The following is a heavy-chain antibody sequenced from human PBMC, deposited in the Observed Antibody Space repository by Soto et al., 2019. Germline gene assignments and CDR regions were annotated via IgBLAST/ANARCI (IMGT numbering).Heavy chain of an antibody. CDR2: ISYDGSNK. V-gene: IGHV3-30*18. CDR3: AKTPHPLDLLEWFELGMDV. CDR1: GFTFSSYG. D-gene: IGHD3-3*01. J-gene: IGHJ6*02. Sequence: QVQLVESGGGVVQPGRSLRLSCAASGFTFSSYGMHWVRQAPGKGLEWVAVISYDGSNKYYADSVKGRFTISRDNSKNTLYLQMNSLRAEDTAVYYCAKTPHPLDLLEWFELGMDVWGQGTTVTVSS.